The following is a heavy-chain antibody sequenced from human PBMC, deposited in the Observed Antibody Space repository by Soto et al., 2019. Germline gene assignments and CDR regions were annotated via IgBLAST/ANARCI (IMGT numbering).Heavy chain of an antibody. J-gene: IGHJ4*02. Sequence: GGSLRLSCAASGFTFSSYWMHWVRQAPGKGLVWVSRINTDGISTIYADSVKGRFTISRDNAKNTLYLQMNSLRAEDTAVYYCASSPTYSPYWGPGIPVTVSS. CDR2: INTDGIST. CDR1: GFTFSSYW. CDR3: ASSPTYSPY. D-gene: IGHD2-15*01. V-gene: IGHV3-74*01.